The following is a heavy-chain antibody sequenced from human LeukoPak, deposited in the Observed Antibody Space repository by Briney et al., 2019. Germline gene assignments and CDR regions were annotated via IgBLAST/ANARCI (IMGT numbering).Heavy chain of an antibody. V-gene: IGHV4-39*07. CDR1: GGSISSSSYY. D-gene: IGHD3-16*01. Sequence: SETLSLTCTVSGGSISSSSYYWGWIRQPPGKGLEWIGSIYYSGSTYYNPSLKSRVTISVDTSKNQFSLKLSSVTAADTAVYYCASGESLTLFDYWGQGTLVTVSS. CDR2: IYYSGST. CDR3: ASGESLTLFDY. J-gene: IGHJ4*02.